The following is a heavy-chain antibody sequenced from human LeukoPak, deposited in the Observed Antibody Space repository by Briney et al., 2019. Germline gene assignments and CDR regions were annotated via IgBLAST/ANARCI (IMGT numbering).Heavy chain of an antibody. V-gene: IGHV3-33*06. J-gene: IGHJ4*02. CDR2: IWYDGSNK. D-gene: IGHD6-19*01. CDR1: GFTFSSYG. Sequence: GRSLRLSCAASGFTFSSYGMHWVRQAPGKGLEWVAVIWYDGSNKYYADSVKCRFTISRDNSKNTLYLQMNSLRAEDTAVYYCAKDYGSGWYYYFDYWGQGTLVTVSS. CDR3: AKDYGSGWYYYFDY.